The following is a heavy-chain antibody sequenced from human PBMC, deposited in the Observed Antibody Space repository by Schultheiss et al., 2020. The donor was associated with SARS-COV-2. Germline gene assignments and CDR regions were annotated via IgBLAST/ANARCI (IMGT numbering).Heavy chain of an antibody. CDR3: ARGGGDSSGWLDYYYYMDV. V-gene: IGHV4-59*12. CDR1: GGSISSYY. D-gene: IGHD6-19*01. J-gene: IGHJ6*03. Sequence: SETLSLTCTVSGGSISSYYWSWIRQPPGKGLEWIGYIYYSGSTNYNPSLKSRVTMSVDTSKNQFSLKLSSVTAADTAVYYCARGGGDSSGWLDYYYYMDVWGKGTTVTVSS. CDR2: IYYSGST.